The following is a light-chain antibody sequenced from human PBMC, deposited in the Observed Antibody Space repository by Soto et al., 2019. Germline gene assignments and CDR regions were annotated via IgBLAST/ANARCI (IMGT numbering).Light chain of an antibody. J-gene: IGKJ3*01. CDR3: QQGFSTPRT. CDR1: QSIRSY. V-gene: IGKV1-39*01. Sequence: DIQMTQSPSPLSASVGDRVTITCRASQSIRSYLNWFQQKPGKAPRLLIYAASRLESGVPSRFSGRGSGTNCAIADGSLHPEDFAAYYCQQGFSTPRTFGAGN. CDR2: AAS.